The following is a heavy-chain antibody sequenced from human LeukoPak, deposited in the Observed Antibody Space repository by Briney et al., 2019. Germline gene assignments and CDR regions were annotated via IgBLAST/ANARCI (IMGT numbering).Heavy chain of an antibody. CDR2: MNPNSDNT. J-gene: IGHJ4*02. CDR1: GYTFTSYD. V-gene: IGHV1-8*01. D-gene: IGHD5-12*01. CDR3: ATDVDIVATTDY. Sequence: ASVKVSCKASGYTFTSYDINWVRQATGQGLEWMGWMNPNSDNTGYAQKFQGRVTMTRNTSISTAYMELSSLRSEDTAVYYCATDVDIVATTDYWGQGTLVTVSS.